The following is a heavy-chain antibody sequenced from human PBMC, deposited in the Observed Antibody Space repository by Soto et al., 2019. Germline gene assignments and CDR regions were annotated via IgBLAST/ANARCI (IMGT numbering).Heavy chain of an antibody. CDR3: ARPLWRDDYNWAYFDL. Sequence: QVQLVESGGGVVQPGRSLRLSCAASGFTFSSYAMHWVRQAPGKGLEWVAVISYDGSNKYYADSVKGRFTISRDNSKNPLYLQMNSLRAEDTAVYYCARPLWRDDYNWAYFDLWGRGTLVTVSS. V-gene: IGHV3-30-3*01. CDR1: GFTFSSYA. D-gene: IGHD4-4*01. CDR2: ISYDGSNK. J-gene: IGHJ2*01.